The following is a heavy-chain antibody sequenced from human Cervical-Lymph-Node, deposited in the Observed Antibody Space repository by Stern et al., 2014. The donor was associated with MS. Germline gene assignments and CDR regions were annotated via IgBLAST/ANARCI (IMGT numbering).Heavy chain of an antibody. CDR1: GFSFSRYA. V-gene: IGHV3-33*01. Sequence: VQLVESGGGVVQPGRSLRLSCAASGFSFSRYAMHWGRQAPGQGLEWVAFIRYDGSNPYYADSVTGRFTISRDNFKNTLYLQMNSLRAEDTAVYYCASAYSSSHYYFDYWGQGTLVTVSS. D-gene: IGHD6-13*01. J-gene: IGHJ4*02. CDR2: IRYDGSNP. CDR3: ASAYSSSHYYFDY.